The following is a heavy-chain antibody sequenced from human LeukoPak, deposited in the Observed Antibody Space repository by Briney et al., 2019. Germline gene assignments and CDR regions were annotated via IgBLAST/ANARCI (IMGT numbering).Heavy chain of an antibody. CDR3: ASQARYYGMDV. CDR1: GGSFSGYY. J-gene: IGHJ6*02. V-gene: IGHV4-34*01. Sequence: SETLSLTCAVYGGSFSGYYWSWLRQPPGKGLEWIGEINHSGSTNYNPSLKSRVTISVDTSKNQFSLKLSSVTAADTAVYYCASQARYYGMDVWGQGTTVTVSS. CDR2: INHSGST.